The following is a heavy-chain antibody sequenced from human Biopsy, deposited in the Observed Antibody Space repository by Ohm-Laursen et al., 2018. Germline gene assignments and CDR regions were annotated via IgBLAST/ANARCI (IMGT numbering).Heavy chain of an antibody. CDR3: ARGDYFDSNGYFWFDP. CDR2: IFNSANT. V-gene: IGHV4-31*01. J-gene: IGHJ5*02. CDR1: GGSISSGGSY. D-gene: IGHD3-22*01. Sequence: SLTCTVSGGSISSGGSYWSWIRQRPGKGLEWIGYIFNSANTYYNPFLKNLITISGDTSKNQFSLKLNSVTAADTAVYYCARGDYFDSNGYFWFDPWGQGTLVTVSS.